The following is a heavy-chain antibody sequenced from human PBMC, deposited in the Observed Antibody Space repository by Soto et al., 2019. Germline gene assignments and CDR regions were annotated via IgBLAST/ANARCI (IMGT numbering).Heavy chain of an antibody. J-gene: IGHJ6*02. Sequence: GGSLRLSCAASGFTVSTDWMYWVRQAPGKGLEWVAVISYDGSTKYYADSVKGRFTISRDNSKNTLYLQMTNMDPVDTATYYFARIQGATRRFYYYGMDVWGQGTTVTVSS. CDR1: GFTVSTDW. V-gene: IGHV3-30-3*01. CDR2: ISYDGSTK. CDR3: ARIQGATRRFYYYGMDV. D-gene: IGHD1-26*01.